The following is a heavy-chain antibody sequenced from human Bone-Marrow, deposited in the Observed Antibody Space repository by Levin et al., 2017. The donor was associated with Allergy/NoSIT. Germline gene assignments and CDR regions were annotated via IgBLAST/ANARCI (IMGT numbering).Heavy chain of an antibody. Sequence: PGGSLRLSCAASGFTFSSYAMSWVRQAPGKGLEWVSVISGGGDSTDYADSVKGRFAISRDNSKNTLYLQMNSLRAEDTAVYYCAPSGWPQNRDFWGRGSLVIVSS. CDR1: GFTFSSYA. J-gene: IGHJ4*02. V-gene: IGHV3-23*01. CDR2: ISGGGDST. CDR3: APSGWPQNRDF. D-gene: IGHD6-19*01.